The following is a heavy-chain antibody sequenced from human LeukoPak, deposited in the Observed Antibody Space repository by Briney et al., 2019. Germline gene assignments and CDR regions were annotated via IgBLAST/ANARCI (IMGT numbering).Heavy chain of an antibody. Sequence: ASVKVSCKASGYTFTSYAMNWVRQAPGQGLEWMGRINPNSGGTNYAQKFQGRVTMTRDTSISTAYMELSRLRSDDTAVYYCARDLAYCGGDCYSADFQHWGQGTLVTVSS. D-gene: IGHD2-21*02. CDR2: INPNSGGT. V-gene: IGHV1-2*06. CDR1: GYTFTSYA. J-gene: IGHJ1*01. CDR3: ARDLAYCGGDCYSADFQH.